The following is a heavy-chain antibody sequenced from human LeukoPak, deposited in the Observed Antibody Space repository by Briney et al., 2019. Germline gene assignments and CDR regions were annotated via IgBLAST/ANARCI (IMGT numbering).Heavy chain of an antibody. Sequence: SVKVSCKASGGTFSSYAISWVRQAPGQGLEWMGGIIPIFGTANDAQKFQGRVTITTDESTSTAYMELSSLRSEDTAVYYCAREDSVVVTGSAFDIWGQGTMVTVSS. D-gene: IGHD2-21*02. CDR3: AREDSVVVTGSAFDI. V-gene: IGHV1-69*05. CDR2: IIPIFGTA. CDR1: GGTFSSYA. J-gene: IGHJ3*02.